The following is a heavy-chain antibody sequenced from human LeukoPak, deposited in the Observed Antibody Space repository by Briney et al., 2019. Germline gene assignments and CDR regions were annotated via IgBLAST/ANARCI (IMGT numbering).Heavy chain of an antibody. Sequence: QSGGSLRLSCAASGFTFSSYGMHWVRQAPGKGLEWVAVISYDGSNKYYADSVKGRFTISRDNSKNTLYLQMNSLRAEDTAVYYGARGCGSGGSCYSASPHYYYYMDVWGKGTTVTVSS. D-gene: IGHD2-15*01. CDR3: ARGCGSGGSCYSASPHYYYYMDV. V-gene: IGHV3-30*03. CDR2: ISYDGSNK. J-gene: IGHJ6*03. CDR1: GFTFSSYG.